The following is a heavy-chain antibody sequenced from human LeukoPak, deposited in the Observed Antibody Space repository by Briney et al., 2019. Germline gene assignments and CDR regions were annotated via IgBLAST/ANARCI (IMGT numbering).Heavy chain of an antibody. CDR2: ISYDGSNK. CDR1: GFTFSSYA. CDR3: AREAITYDSSGYYGYFDY. V-gene: IGHV3-30*04. Sequence: GRSLRLSCAASGFTFSSYAMHWVRQAPGKGLEWVAVISYDGSNKYYADSVKGRFTISRGNSKNTLYLQMNSLRAEDTAVYYCAREAITYDSSGYYGYFDYRGQGTLVTVSS. D-gene: IGHD3-22*01. J-gene: IGHJ4*02.